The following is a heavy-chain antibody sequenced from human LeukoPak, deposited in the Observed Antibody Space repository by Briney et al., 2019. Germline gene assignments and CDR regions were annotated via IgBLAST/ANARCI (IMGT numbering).Heavy chain of an antibody. D-gene: IGHD2-15*01. J-gene: IGHJ2*01. Sequence: ASVKFSCKASGYTFTGYYMHWLRQAPGQGLEWMGWISANSGGTNYAQKFQGRVTMTRDTSINTAYMELSRLRSDDTAVYYCARSGVVAAPFDLWGRGTVVTVSS. V-gene: IGHV1-2*02. CDR2: ISANSGGT. CDR1: GYTFTGYY. CDR3: ARSGVVAAPFDL.